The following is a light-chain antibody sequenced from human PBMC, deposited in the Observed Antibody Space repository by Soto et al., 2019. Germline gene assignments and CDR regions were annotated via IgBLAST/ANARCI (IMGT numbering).Light chain of an antibody. V-gene: IGKV1-9*01. J-gene: IGKJ4*01. CDR3: QQLNSHPLT. CDR2: LAS. Sequence: DIQLTQSPSFLSASVGDRVTITCRASQDISDYLGWYQQKPGQAPNLLIYLASTLQSGVPSRFSGSGSGTEFTLTISSLQPEDFATYYCQQLNSHPLTFGGGTRWIS. CDR1: QDISDY.